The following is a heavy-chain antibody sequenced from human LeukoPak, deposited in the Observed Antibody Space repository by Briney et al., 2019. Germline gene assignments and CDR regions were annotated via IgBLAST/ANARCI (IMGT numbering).Heavy chain of an antibody. Sequence: GGSLRLSCAASGFTFSSYGMHWVRQAPGKGLEWVAVISYDGSNEYYADSVKGRFTISRDNSKNTLYLQMNSRRAEDTAVYYRAKDGTLYGSGSYYKALDYWGQGTLVTVSS. D-gene: IGHD3-10*01. CDR3: AKDGTLYGSGSYYKALDY. CDR1: GFTFSSYG. J-gene: IGHJ4*02. V-gene: IGHV3-30*18. CDR2: ISYDGSNE.